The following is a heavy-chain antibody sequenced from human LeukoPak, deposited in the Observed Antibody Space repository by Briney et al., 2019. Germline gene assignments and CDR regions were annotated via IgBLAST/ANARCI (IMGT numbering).Heavy chain of an antibody. Sequence: GGSLRLSCAASGFTFSDYAMSWVRQAPGKGLEWVSGISGTGGTTYYTDSVKGQFTISRDNSKNTLYLQMNSLRAEDTAIYYCAKSRQSRGNWNEFDPWGQGTLVTVSS. CDR3: AKSRQSRGNWNEFDP. J-gene: IGHJ5*02. V-gene: IGHV3-23*01. CDR1: GFTFSDYA. D-gene: IGHD1-20*01. CDR2: ISGTGGTT.